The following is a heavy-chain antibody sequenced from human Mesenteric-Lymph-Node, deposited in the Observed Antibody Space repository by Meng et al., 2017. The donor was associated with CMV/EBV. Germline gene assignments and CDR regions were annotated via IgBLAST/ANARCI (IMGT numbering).Heavy chain of an antibody. D-gene: IGHD5-24*01. CDR2: IKSKTDGGTT. CDR1: GFTFSSYE. Sequence: GESLKISCAASGFTFSSYEMHWVRQAPGKGLEWVGRIKSKTDGGTTDYAAPVKGRFTISRDDSKNTLYLQMNSLKTEDTAVYYCTSSRRDGYNFDYWGQGTLVTVSS. CDR3: TSSRRDGYNFDY. V-gene: IGHV3-15*01. J-gene: IGHJ4*02.